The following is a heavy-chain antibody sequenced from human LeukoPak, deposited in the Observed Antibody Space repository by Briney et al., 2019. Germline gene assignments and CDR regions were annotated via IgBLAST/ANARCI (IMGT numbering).Heavy chain of an antibody. CDR1: GDSVNSGNYY. Sequence: SETLSLTCAVSGDSVNSGNYYWSWIRQPPGKGLEWIGYIYYSGSTNYNPSLKSRVTMSVDTSKNQFSLKLSSVTAADTAVYYCARAYSSSWYDSWGQGTLVTVSS. CDR2: IYYSGST. J-gene: IGHJ5*01. CDR3: ARAYSSSWYDS. V-gene: IGHV4-61*01. D-gene: IGHD6-13*01.